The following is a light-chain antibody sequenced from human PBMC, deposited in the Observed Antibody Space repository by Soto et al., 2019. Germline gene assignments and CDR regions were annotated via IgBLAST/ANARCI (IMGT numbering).Light chain of an antibody. Sequence: QSVLTQPASVSGSPGQSITISCTGTSSDVGGYNYVSWLQQHPGNVPKLIIYDVSSRPSGVSNRFSGSKSGNTASLTISGLQAEDEADYYCTSYTSSNTHVFGGGTKLTVL. CDR1: SSDVGGYNY. V-gene: IGLV2-14*01. CDR3: TSYTSSNTHV. J-gene: IGLJ1*01. CDR2: DVS.